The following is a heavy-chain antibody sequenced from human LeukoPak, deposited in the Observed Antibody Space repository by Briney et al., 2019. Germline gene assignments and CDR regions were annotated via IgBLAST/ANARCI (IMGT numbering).Heavy chain of an antibody. V-gene: IGHV1-3*01. CDR2: INAGNGNT. D-gene: IGHD5-18*01. CDR1: GYTFTGYA. CDR3: ARAGSYGDGYYFDY. Sequence: ASVKVSCKASGYTFTGYAMHWVRQAPGQRLEWMGWINAGNGNTKYSQKFQGRVTITRDTSASTAYMELSSLRSEDTAVYYCARAGSYGDGYYFDYWGQGTLVTVSS. J-gene: IGHJ4*02.